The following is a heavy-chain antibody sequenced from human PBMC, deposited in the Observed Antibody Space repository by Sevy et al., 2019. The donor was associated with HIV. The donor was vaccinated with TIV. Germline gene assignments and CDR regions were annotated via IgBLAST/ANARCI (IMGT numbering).Heavy chain of an antibody. CDR2: ISYSGTNK. D-gene: IGHD2-8*02. CDR1: GFTFTLYA. J-gene: IGHJ4*02. Sequence: GGSLRLSCAASGFTFTLYAIHWVRQAPGKGLEWVALISYSGTNKYYADPVKGRFTISGDDSKNTAYLQMNNLRTDDTAVYYGAGVAVEYCTEDCYHRFDYGGQGTQVTVSS. V-gene: IGHV3-30-3*01. CDR3: AGVAVEYCTEDCYHRFDY.